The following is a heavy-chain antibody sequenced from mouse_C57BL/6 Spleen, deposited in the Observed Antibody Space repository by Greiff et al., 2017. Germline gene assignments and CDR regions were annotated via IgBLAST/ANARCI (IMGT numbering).Heavy chain of an antibody. J-gene: IGHJ1*03. D-gene: IGHD2-1*01. V-gene: IGHV1-80*01. CDR3: ARSGNSYWYFDV. Sequence: QVQLKQSGAELVKPGASVKISCKASGYAFRSYWMTWVKQRPGKGLEWIGQIYPGDGDTNYNGKFKGKATLTADKSSSTAYMQLSSLTSEDSAVYFCARSGNSYWYFDVWGTGTTVTVSS. CDR1: GYAFRSYW. CDR2: IYPGDGDT.